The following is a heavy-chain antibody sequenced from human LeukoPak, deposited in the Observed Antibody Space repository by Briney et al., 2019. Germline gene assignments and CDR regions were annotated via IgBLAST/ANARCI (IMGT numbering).Heavy chain of an antibody. V-gene: IGHV4-30-4*08. D-gene: IGHD3-22*01. CDR2: IYYSEST. J-gene: IGHJ5*02. Sequence: SQTLSLTCTVSGGSISSGDYYWSWIRQPPGKGLEWIGYIYYSESTYYNPSLKSRVTISVDTSKNQFSLKLSSVTAADTAVYYCARTFYAPYYDSSADWFDPWGQGTLVTVSS. CDR3: ARTFYAPYYDSSADWFDP. CDR1: GGSISSGDYY.